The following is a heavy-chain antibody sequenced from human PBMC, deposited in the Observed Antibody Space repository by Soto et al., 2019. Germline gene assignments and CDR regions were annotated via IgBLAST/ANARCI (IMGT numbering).Heavy chain of an antibody. CDR1: GFTFSTSW. CDR2: ISTDGSIT. V-gene: IGHV3-74*01. J-gene: IGHJ4*02. CDR3: ARDIGYGGN. D-gene: IGHD3-16*01. Sequence: EVQLVESGGGLVQPGGSLRLSCTTSGFTFSTSWMHWVRQTPGKGLLWVSHISTDGSITNYADSAKGRFTISRDNAKNTLLLQMNNLRAEDTALYFCARDIGYGGNWGQGTPVTVSS.